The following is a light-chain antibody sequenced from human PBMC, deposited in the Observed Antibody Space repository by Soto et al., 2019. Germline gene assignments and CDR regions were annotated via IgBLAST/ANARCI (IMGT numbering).Light chain of an antibody. CDR1: QTISSW. V-gene: IGKV1-5*03. J-gene: IGKJ1*01. CDR2: KAS. CDR3: QHYNSYSEA. Sequence: DIQMTQSPSTLSGSVGDRVTITCRASQTISSWLAWYQQKPWKAPKLLIYKASTLKSGVPSRFSGSGSGTEFTLTISSLQPDDFATYYCQHYNSYSEAFGQGTKLEL.